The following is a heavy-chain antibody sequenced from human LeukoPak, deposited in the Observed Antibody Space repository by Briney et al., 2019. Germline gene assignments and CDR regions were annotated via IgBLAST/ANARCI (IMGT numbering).Heavy chain of an antibody. D-gene: IGHD3-10*01. CDR2: IKPNGGGT. V-gene: IGHV1-2*02. J-gene: IGHJ6*02. CDR3: VRGYYYGPGSRGRMDV. Sequence: VASVKVSCKASGYTFTGYYIHWVRQAPGQVLKWVGWIKPNGGGTHYAQKFQGRVTMTRDTSGTTAYMEVSSLRCEDTAVYFCVRGYYYGPGSRGRMDVWGQGTTVTVSS. CDR1: GYTFTGYY.